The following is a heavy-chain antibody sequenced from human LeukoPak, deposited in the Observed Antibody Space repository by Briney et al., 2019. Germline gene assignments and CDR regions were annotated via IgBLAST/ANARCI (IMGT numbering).Heavy chain of an antibody. V-gene: IGHV4-39*01. J-gene: IGHJ4*02. Sequence: SETLSLTCTVSGGSISTATNYWAWIRQPPGEGPEWIGTIHYPGITYYNPSLKSRVTISVDTSKNQFSLHLGSVTAADTAVYHCARQLSGTYQWTFDYWGQGTLVPVSS. CDR1: GGSISTATNY. D-gene: IGHD1-26*01. CDR3: ARQLSGTYQWTFDY. CDR2: IHYPGIT.